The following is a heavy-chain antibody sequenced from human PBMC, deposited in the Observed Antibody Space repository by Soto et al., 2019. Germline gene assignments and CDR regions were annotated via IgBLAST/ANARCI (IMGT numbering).Heavy chain of an antibody. CDR1: GYTFTSYG. CDR3: ASPDPDTAMVTAFLRYYYYGMDV. J-gene: IGHJ6*02. D-gene: IGHD5-18*01. CDR2: ISAYNGNT. Sequence: ASVKVSCKASGYTFTSYGISWVRQAPGQGLEWMGWISAYNGNTNYAQKLQGRVTMTTDTSASTAYMELRSLRSDDTAVYYCASPDPDTAMVTAFLRYYYYGMDVWGQGTTVTVSS. V-gene: IGHV1-18*01.